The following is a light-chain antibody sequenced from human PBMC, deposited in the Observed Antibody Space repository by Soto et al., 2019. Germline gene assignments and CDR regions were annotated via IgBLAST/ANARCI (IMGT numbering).Light chain of an antibody. CDR3: QQYYTPPYT. J-gene: IGKJ2*01. CDR1: QSVLYSSNNNNY. V-gene: IGKV4-1*01. CDR2: WAS. Sequence: DIVMTQSPDSLAVSLGERATTNCKSSQSVLYSSNNNNYLAWYQLKPGQPPKLLIYWASTRESGVPDRFSGSGSGTDFTLTISSLQAEDVAVYSCQQYYTPPYTFGQGTNLEIK.